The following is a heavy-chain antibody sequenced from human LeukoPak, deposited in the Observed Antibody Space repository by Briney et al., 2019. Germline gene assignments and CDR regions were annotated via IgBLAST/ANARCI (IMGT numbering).Heavy chain of an antibody. Sequence: GGSLRLSCAASGFTFSSYWMHWVRQAPGKGLEWVSSVTGSGGSTYYADAVKGRFIISRDNSKNTLHLQMNSPRAEDTAVYYCAKIGGATSDHWGQGTLVTVPS. CDR3: AKIGGATSDH. V-gene: IGHV3-23*01. J-gene: IGHJ4*02. CDR1: GFTFSSYW. CDR2: VTGSGGST. D-gene: IGHD1-26*01.